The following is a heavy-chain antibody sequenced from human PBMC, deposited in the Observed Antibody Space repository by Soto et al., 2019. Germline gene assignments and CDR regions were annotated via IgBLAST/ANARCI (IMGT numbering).Heavy chain of an antibody. CDR2: ITPIYPTT. J-gene: IGHJ4*02. CDR1: GGTFYTYT. V-gene: IGHV1-69*15. D-gene: IGHD5-18*01. CDR3: ARNPRYSFPTSVGLDS. Sequence: QVQLVQSGAEVRKPGSSVQVSCKASGGTFYTYTFSWVRQAPGQGLEWMGSITPIYPTTNYAAKFQGRLTVTSDGSTNTAYMELNSVTSDAAAVYYCARNPRYSFPTSVGLDSWGQGALSTVSS.